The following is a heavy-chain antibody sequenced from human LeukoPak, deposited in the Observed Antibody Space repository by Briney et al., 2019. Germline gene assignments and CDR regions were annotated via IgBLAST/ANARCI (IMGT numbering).Heavy chain of an antibody. V-gene: IGHV4-39*07. D-gene: IGHD5-12*01. J-gene: IGHJ4*02. Sequence: PSETLSLTCTVSGVSISSSTYYWGWIRQPPGKGLEWIGSIYHSGSTYYNPSLKSRVTISVDTSKNQFSLKLSSVTAADTAVYYCARVGGYDHLDYWGQGTLVTVSS. CDR3: ARVGGYDHLDY. CDR1: GVSISSSTYY. CDR2: IYHSGST.